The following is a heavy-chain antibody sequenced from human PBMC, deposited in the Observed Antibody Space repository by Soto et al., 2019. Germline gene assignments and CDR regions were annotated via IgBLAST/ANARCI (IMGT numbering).Heavy chain of an antibody. Sequence: PSETLSLTCSVSGGSMSKFYWSWIRKTAGKGLEWMGRVYATGTSDYNPSLRSRIAMSVDISKKTFSLRLRSVTAEDTGVSYCGRDGSKTLRDCFDPWGQGILVTVSS. CDR1: GGSMSKFY. CDR2: VYATGTS. V-gene: IGHV4-4*07. CDR3: GRDGSKTLRDCFDP. J-gene: IGHJ5*02. D-gene: IGHD4-17*01.